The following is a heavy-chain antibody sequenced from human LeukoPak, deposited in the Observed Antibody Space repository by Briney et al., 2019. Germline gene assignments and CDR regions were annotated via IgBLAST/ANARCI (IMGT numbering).Heavy chain of an antibody. V-gene: IGHV4-39*07. Sequence: PSETLSLTCTVSGGSVSISSYYWGWLRQPPGKGLEWIGTIYYSGNTYYNPSLKSRVTISVDTSRNQFSLKLSSVTAADTAVYYCARYHSGYDDYWGQGTLVTVSS. D-gene: IGHD5-12*01. CDR2: IYYSGNT. CDR3: ARYHSGYDDY. J-gene: IGHJ4*02. CDR1: GGSVSISSYY.